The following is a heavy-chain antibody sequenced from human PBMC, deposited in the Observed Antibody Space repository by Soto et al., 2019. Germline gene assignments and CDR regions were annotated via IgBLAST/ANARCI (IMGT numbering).Heavy chain of an antibody. J-gene: IGHJ3*01. D-gene: IGHD5-12*01. CDR3: VREGRGSFDF. Sequence: GGSLGLACAASGFTFNKYAMHWVRQAPGKGLEWVSVIGGRGNSAYYADSVQGRFTISRDNSKNTLSLQMSSLTADDTAIYYCVREGRGSFDFWGRGTMVTVSS. CDR1: GFTFNKYA. V-gene: IGHV3-23*01. CDR2: IGGRGNSA.